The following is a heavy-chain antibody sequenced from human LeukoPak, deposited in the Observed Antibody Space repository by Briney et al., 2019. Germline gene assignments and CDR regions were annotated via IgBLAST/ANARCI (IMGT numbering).Heavy chain of an antibody. CDR1: GGSISSYY. CDR2: IYYSGST. J-gene: IGHJ5*02. Sequence: SETLSLTCTVSGGSISSYYWSWIRQPPGKGLEWIGYIYYSGSTNYNPSLKSRVTISVDTSKKQFSLKLSSVAAADTAVYYCARSYSTITMVRGFDPWGQGALVTVSS. CDR3: ARSYSTITMVRGFDP. V-gene: IGHV4-59*01. D-gene: IGHD3-10*01.